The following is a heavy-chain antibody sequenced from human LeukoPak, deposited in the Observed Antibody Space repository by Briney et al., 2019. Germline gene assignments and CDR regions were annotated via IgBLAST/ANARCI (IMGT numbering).Heavy chain of an antibody. CDR2: IKQDGSEK. J-gene: IGHJ4*02. CDR1: GFTFSSYW. D-gene: IGHD5-24*01. CDR3: ARETEMANLDY. Sequence: GGSLRLSCAASGFTFSSYWMNWVRQAPGKGLEWVANIKQDGSEKYYVDSVKGRFTISRDNAKKSLYLQMNSLRAEDTAVYYCARETEMANLDYWGQGTLVTVSS. V-gene: IGHV3-7*04.